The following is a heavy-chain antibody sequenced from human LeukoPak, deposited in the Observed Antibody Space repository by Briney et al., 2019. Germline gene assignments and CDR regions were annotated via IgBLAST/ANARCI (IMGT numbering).Heavy chain of an antibody. CDR3: AREDVVRGVITNDY. D-gene: IGHD3-10*01. J-gene: IGHJ4*02. V-gene: IGHV7-4-1*02. CDR2: INTNTGNP. Sequence: ASVKVSCKASGYTFTSYAMNWVRQAPGQGLEWMGWINTNTGNPTYAQGFTGRFVFSLDTSVSTAYLQISSLEAEDTAVYYCAREDVVRGVITNDYWGQGTLVTVSS. CDR1: GYTFTSYA.